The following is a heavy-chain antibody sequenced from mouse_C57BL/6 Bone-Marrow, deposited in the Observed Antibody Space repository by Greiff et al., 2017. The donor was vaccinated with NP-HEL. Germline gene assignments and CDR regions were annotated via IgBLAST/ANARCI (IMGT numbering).Heavy chain of an antibody. D-gene: IGHD4-1*01. CDR3: ARMGGAY. V-gene: IGHV1-69*01. CDR2: IDPSDSYT. Sequence: QVQLQQPGAELVMPGASVKLSCKASGYTFTSYWMHWVKQRPGQGLEWIGEIDPSDSYTNYYQKFKGKSTLTVDKSSSTAYMQLSSLTSEDSAVYYCARMGGAYWGQGTLVTVSA. CDR1: GYTFTSYW. J-gene: IGHJ3*01.